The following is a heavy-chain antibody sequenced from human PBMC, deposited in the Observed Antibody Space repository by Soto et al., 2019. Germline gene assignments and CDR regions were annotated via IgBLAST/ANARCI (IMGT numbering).Heavy chain of an antibody. D-gene: IGHD6-19*01. CDR2: IGTAGDT. Sequence: EVQLVESGGGLVQPGGSLRLSCAASGFTFSSYDMHWVRQATGKGLDWVSTIGTAGDTYYPDSVKGRFTIYREDAKNSLYLQMNSLRVGDTAVYYCARAYSSGWRLFDYWGQGTLVTVSS. CDR3: ARAYSSGWRLFDY. CDR1: GFTFSSYD. V-gene: IGHV3-13*01. J-gene: IGHJ4*02.